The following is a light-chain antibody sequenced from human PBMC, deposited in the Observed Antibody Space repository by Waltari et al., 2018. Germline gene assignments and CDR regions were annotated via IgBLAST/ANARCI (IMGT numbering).Light chain of an antibody. V-gene: IGLV2-23*02. Sequence: QSALTQPASVSGSPGQSITISCTGTTIDVGIYNLVSWYQQHPGKAPNLIICEVTKRPSGVSNRFSGSKSGNTASLTISGLQSEDEADYHCSSYAGSSTLVMFGGGTK. CDR3: SSYAGSSTLVM. J-gene: IGLJ3*02. CDR2: EVT. CDR1: TIDVGIYNL.